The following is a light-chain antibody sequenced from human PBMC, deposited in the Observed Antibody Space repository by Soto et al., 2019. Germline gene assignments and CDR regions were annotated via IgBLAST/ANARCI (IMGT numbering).Light chain of an antibody. Sequence: DIQMTQSPSSLAASVGDRVTITCRASQGVIDYLAWYQQKPGQAPKLLIYAASTMASGVPSRFTGSGAGTDFTLTISSLQPEDVATYYCQQYTSAPRTFGQGTKVEIK. J-gene: IGKJ1*01. CDR2: AAS. V-gene: IGKV1-27*01. CDR1: QGVIDY. CDR3: QQYTSAPRT.